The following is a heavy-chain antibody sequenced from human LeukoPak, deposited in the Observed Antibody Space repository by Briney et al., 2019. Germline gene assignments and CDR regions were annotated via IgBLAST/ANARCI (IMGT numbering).Heavy chain of an antibody. D-gene: IGHD3-3*01. V-gene: IGHV3-74*01. CDR3: ARGDYDFWSGYPIDY. CDR2: INSDGSST. J-gene: IGHJ4*02. Sequence: PGGSLRLSCAASGFTFSSDWMHWVRQAPGKGLVWVSRINSDGSSTSYADSVKGRFTISRDNAKNTLYLQMNSLRAEDTAVYYCARGDYDFWSGYPIDYWGQGTLITVSS. CDR1: GFTFSSDW.